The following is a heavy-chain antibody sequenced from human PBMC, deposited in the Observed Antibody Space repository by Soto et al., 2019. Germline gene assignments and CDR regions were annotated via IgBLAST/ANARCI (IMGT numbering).Heavy chain of an antibody. CDR1: GGTFSSYA. Sequence: GASVKVSCKASGGTFSSYAISWVRQAPGQGLEWMGGIIPILGTANYAQKFQGRVTITADESTSTAYMELSSLRSEDTAVYYCARSIVVVTALDYWGQGTLVTVSS. J-gene: IGHJ4*02. CDR2: IIPILGTA. V-gene: IGHV1-69*13. D-gene: IGHD2-21*02. CDR3: ARSIVVVTALDY.